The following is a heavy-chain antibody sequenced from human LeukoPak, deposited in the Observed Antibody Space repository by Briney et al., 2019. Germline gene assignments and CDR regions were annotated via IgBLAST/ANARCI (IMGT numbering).Heavy chain of an antibody. J-gene: IGHJ4*02. Sequence: PSETLSLTCTVSGGSISSYYWSWIRQPPGKGLEWIGYIYYSGSTNYKPSLKSRVTISVDTSKNQFSLKLSSVTAADTAVYYCARDKGVRGVINWGQGTLVTVSS. CDR3: ARDKGVRGVIN. V-gene: IGHV4-59*01. D-gene: IGHD3-10*01. CDR1: GGSISSYY. CDR2: IYYSGST.